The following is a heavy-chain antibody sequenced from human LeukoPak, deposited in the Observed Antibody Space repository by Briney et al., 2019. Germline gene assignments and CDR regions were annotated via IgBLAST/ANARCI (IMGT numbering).Heavy chain of an antibody. CDR1: GDSISHYY. Sequence: SETLSLTRTVSGDSISHYYWTWIRQPPGKGLEWIAYIYHTGSTNYNPSLQSRVTISLDKSKNQLSLRVRTVTAADTAVYYCARFISPESYFYCSYYYYMDVWGKGTTVTVSS. J-gene: IGHJ6*03. CDR2: IYHTGST. CDR3: ARFISPESYFYCSYYYYMDV. D-gene: IGHD3-10*01. V-gene: IGHV4-59*01.